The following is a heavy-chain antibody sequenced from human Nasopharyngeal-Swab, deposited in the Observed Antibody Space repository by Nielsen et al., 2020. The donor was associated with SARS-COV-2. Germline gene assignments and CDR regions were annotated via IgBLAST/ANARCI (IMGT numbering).Heavy chain of an antibody. CDR1: WFSFSVSS. D-gene: IGHD1-26*01. CDR3: ARVNPISGSYYDAIDI. Sequence: GGPLRLSCAASWFSFSVSSLNWVRQASGKGLEWVGRIRSKVNSYATTYGVSVKGRFTISRDDSKNTAYLQMNSLKTEDTAVYYCARVNPISGSYYDAIDIWGQGTMVTVSS. CDR2: IRSKVNSYAT. V-gene: IGHV3-73*01. J-gene: IGHJ3*02.